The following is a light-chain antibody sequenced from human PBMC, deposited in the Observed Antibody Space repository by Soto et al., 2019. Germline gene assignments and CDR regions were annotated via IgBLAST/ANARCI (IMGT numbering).Light chain of an antibody. Sequence: DIQMTQSPSSVAASVGDRVTLTCRASQGVNRWLAWYQQKPGKAPKLLIYAASSLQSGVPSRFSGSGSGTDFTLTISSLQPEDFATYYCQQRGTFGQGTKVDIK. J-gene: IGKJ2*02. CDR2: AAS. CDR3: QQRGT. V-gene: IGKV1-12*01. CDR1: QGVNRW.